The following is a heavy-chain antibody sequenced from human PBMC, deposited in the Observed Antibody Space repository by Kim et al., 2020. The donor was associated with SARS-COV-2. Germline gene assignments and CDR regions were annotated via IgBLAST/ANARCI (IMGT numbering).Heavy chain of an antibody. V-gene: IGHV3-7*01. J-gene: IGHJ4*02. Sequence: EGGNEKYYEDSVEGRFIISRDNAENSLYLQMNSLRAEDTAVYYCGRDYSDWGQGTLVTVSS. CDR3: GRDYSD. D-gene: IGHD6-13*01. CDR2: EGGNEK.